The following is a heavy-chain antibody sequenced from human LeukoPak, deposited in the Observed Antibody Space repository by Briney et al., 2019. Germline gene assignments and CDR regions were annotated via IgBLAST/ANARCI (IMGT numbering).Heavy chain of an antibody. J-gene: IGHJ6*02. CDR1: GYTFTSYD. CDR2: MNPNSGNT. V-gene: IGHV1-8*01. Sequence: ASVKVSCKASGYTFTSYDINRVRQATGQGLEWMGWMNPNSGNTGYAQKFQGRVTMTRNTSISTAYMELSSLRSEDTAVYYCAMGYYYYYGMDVWGQGTTATVSS. CDR3: AMGYYYYYGMDV.